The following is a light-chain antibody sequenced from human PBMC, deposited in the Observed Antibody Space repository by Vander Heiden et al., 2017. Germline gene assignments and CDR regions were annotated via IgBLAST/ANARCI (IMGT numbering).Light chain of an antibody. CDR2: AAS. J-gene: IGKJ4*01. CDR3: QQSDSTPLT. CDR1: QSISTY. V-gene: IGKV1-39*01. Sequence: DIQMTQSPSSLSASVGDRVTITCRASQSISTYLNWYQQKPGKAPKLLISAASSLQSGVPSRFSGSGSGTDFTLTISRLQPEDFATYYCQQSDSTPLTFGGGTKVEIK.